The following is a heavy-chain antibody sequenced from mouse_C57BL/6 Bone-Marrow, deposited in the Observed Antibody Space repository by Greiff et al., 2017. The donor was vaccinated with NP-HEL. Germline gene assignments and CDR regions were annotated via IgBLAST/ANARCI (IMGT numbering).Heavy chain of an antibody. Sequence: VQLQQSGTVLARPGASVKMSCKTSGYTFTSYWMHWVKQRPGQGLEWIGAIYPGNSDTSYNQQFKGKAKLTAVTSASTAYMELSSLTNEDSAVYYCTREFTTVVATGFDYWGQGTTLTVSS. CDR3: TREFTTVVATGFDY. V-gene: IGHV1-5*01. D-gene: IGHD1-1*01. CDR2: IYPGNSDT. J-gene: IGHJ2*01. CDR1: GYTFTSYW.